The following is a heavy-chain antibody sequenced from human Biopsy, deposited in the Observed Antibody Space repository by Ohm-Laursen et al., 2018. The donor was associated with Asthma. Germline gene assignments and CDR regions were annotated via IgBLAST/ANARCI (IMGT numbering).Heavy chain of an antibody. CDR3: ARTFHFWSPYHAEHYQL. J-gene: IGHJ1*01. D-gene: IGHD3-3*02. V-gene: IGHV3-7*01. CDR1: GFPFSNYV. CDR2: IKHDGTEK. Sequence: GSLRLSCAASGFPFSNYVMSWVRQVPGKGLEWVANIKHDGTEKNHVDSLKGRFTISRDNAKNSLYLQMNSLRAEDTAVYYCARTFHFWSPYHAEHYQLWGQGTLVTVSS.